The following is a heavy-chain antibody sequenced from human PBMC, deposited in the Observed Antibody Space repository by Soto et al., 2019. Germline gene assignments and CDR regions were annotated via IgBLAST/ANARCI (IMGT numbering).Heavy chain of an antibody. J-gene: IGHJ6*02. CDR1: GFSFSTYA. CDR2: ISNNGGGT. CDR3: AKSAEGWPNYYYFHLDV. Sequence: QSGGSLRLSCAASGFSFSTYAMNWVRQAPGKGLEWVSGISNNGGGTYYADSVRGRLTISRDNSKNTLFLQMSALRAEDTAVYYCAKSAEGWPNYYYFHLDVWGQGTTVTVSS. V-gene: IGHV3-23*01.